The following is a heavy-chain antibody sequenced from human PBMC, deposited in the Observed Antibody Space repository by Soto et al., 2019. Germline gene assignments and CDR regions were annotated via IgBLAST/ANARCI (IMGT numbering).Heavy chain of an antibody. J-gene: IGHJ5*02. CDR2: ISHDGSFK. CDR1: GLSFTTMA. CDR3: AKLEGSVPVDGDWFDP. Sequence: QVQLVESGGGVFRPGSSLSLPCEASGLSFTTMAWPWAAQVQARGLEWVAVISHDGSFKSYADSLRGRFTVSRDNSKNTLYLQIHSLRPEDTAVYYCAKLEGSVPVDGDWFDPWGQGTLVTVSS. D-gene: IGHD6-19*01. V-gene: IGHV3-30*18.